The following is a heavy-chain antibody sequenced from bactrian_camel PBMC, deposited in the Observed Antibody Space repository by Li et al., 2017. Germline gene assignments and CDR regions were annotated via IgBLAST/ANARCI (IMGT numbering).Heavy chain of an antibody. D-gene: IGHD7*01. CDR1: GYFNSGNC. Sequence: HVQLVESGGGSVHAGESLRLSCAGSGYFNSGNCMAWFRQAPGQEREGVASIDDDGSTEYSDSVKGRFTISKDGAKPALYLQMDSLKPEDTATYYRVAARYCNEESGTLSLLRYLDIQGHGTQVTVS. J-gene: IGHJ4*01. V-gene: IGHV3S53*01. CDR2: IDDDGST.